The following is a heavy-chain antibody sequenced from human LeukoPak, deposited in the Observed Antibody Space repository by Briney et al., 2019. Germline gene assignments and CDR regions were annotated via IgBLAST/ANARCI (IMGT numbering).Heavy chain of an antibody. CDR1: GFTVSSSY. J-gene: IGHJ1*01. CDR2: IYSGGTT. Sequence: GGSLRLSCAASGFTVSSSYMSWVRQAPGKGLEWVSVIYSGGTTYYADSVKGRFTISRDNSKNTLYLQMNSLRVEDTAVYYCARGNNTFEMATLALDHWGQGALVTVSS. D-gene: IGHD5-24*01. V-gene: IGHV3-53*01. CDR3: ARGNNTFEMATLALDH.